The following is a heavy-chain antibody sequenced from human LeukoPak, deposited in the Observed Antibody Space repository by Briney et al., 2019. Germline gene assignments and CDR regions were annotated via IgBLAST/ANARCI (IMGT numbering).Heavy chain of an antibody. CDR2: IIPILGIA. Sequence: GASVKVSCKASGGTFSSYTISWVRQAPGQGLEWMGRIIPILGIANYAQKFQGRVTITADKSTSTAYMELSSLRSEDTAVYYCGRGDYYYDSSGYQIGGWFDPWGQGTLVTVSS. CDR3: GRGDYYYDSSGYQIGGWFDP. CDR1: GGTFSSYT. J-gene: IGHJ5*02. V-gene: IGHV1-69*02. D-gene: IGHD3-22*01.